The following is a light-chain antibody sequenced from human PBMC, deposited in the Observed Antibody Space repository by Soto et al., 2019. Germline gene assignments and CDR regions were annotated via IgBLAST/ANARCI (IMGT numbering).Light chain of an antibody. V-gene: IGKV1-12*01. Sequence: DIHMTQSPSSVSASVGNRVAIICRASQGVSDWVAWYQQKPGEAPKLLIYGSSSLLSGVPSRFSGTVSGTDFTLTISSLQTEDFATYYCQQANSYPWTFGQGTKVDIK. CDR1: QGVSDW. CDR3: QQANSYPWT. CDR2: GSS. J-gene: IGKJ1*01.